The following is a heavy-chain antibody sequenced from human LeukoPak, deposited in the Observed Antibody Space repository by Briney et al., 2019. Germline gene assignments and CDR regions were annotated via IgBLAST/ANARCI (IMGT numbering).Heavy chain of an antibody. CDR2: ISYDGSNK. CDR3: ASNTVVTRYHFDY. CDR1: GFTFSSYA. V-gene: IGHV3-30-3*01. D-gene: IGHD4-23*01. J-gene: IGHJ4*02. Sequence: GGSLRLSCAASGFTFSSYAMHWVRQAPGKGLEWVAVISYDGSNKYYADSVKGRFTISRDNSKNTLYLQMNSLRAEDTAVYYCASNTVVTRYHFDYWGQGTLVTVSS.